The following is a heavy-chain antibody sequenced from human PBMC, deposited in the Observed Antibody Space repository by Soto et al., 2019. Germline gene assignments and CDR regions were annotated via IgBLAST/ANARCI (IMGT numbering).Heavy chain of an antibody. CDR3: ARRDAYNLDY. CDR2: IYPGDSDT. J-gene: IGHJ4*02. CDR1: GYRFTSQW. Sequence: GASLKISCKGSGYRFTSQWIGWVRQMPGKGLEWMGIIYPGDSDTRYSPSFQGQVTMSVDKSISTAYLHWNSLMASDTAIYYCARRDAYNLDYWGQGTLVTVSS. D-gene: IGHD1-1*01. V-gene: IGHV5-51*01.